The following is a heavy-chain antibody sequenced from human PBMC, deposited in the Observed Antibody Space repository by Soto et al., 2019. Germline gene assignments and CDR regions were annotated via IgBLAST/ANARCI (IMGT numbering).Heavy chain of an antibody. D-gene: IGHD4-17*01. J-gene: IGHJ4*02. V-gene: IGHV4-34*01. CDR2: INHSGST. Sequence: SATLSLTCAVYGGSFSGYYWTWIRQPPGTGLEWIGEINHSGSTNYNPSLKSRVTISVDTSKNQFSLKLSSVTAADTAVYYCARHDPYGGNDFDYWGQGTLVTVSS. CDR1: GGSFSGYY. CDR3: ARHDPYGGNDFDY.